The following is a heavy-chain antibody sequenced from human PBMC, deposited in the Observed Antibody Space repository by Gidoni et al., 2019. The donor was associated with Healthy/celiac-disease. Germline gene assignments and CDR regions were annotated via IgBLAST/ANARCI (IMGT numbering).Heavy chain of an antibody. D-gene: IGHD4-17*01. Sequence: QLQLQESGPGLVKPSETLSLTCTVSGGPISSSSYYWGWIRQPPGKGLEWIGSIYYSGSTYYNPSLKSRVTISVDTSKNQFSLKLSSVTAADTAVYYCARQDGDYGRNAFDIWGQGTMVTVSS. V-gene: IGHV4-39*01. J-gene: IGHJ3*02. CDR2: IYYSGST. CDR1: GGPISSSSYY. CDR3: ARQDGDYGRNAFDI.